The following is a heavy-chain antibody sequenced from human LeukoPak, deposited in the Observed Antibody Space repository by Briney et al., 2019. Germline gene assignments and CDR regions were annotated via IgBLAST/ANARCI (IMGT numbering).Heavy chain of an antibody. CDR3: ARARSSYGYGDAFDI. Sequence: HTGGSLRLSCAASGFTFSTYAMHWVRQAPGKGLEWVAVISYDGSSKYYADSVKGRFTISRDTSQNTLYLQMNSLRAEDTAVYYCARARSSYGYGDAFDIWGQGTMVTVSS. J-gene: IGHJ3*02. D-gene: IGHD5-18*01. CDR1: GFTFSTYA. CDR2: ISYDGSSK. V-gene: IGHV3-30*04.